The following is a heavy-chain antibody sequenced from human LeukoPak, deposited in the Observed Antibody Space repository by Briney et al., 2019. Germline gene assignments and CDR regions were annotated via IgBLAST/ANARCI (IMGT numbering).Heavy chain of an antibody. CDR1: GFXFSSYG. D-gene: IGHD4-17*01. CDR3: ARSTTVTMTDYFDY. CDR2: ISSSSSTI. J-gene: IGHJ4*02. V-gene: IGHV3-48*02. Sequence: PGGSLRLSCAASGFXFSSYGINWVRQAPGKGLEWLSYISSSSSTIYYADSVKGRFTISRDDAKNSLYLQMNSLRDEDTAVYFCARSTTVTMTDYFDYWGQGTLVTVSS.